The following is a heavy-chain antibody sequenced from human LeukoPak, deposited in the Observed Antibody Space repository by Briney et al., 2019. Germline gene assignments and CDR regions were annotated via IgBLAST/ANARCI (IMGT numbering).Heavy chain of an antibody. CDR3: VGRSSSSLPSI. V-gene: IGHV3-7*02. Sequence: GGPLRLSCTVSGFTFNTHWMNWLRQAPGKGLEWVANINPDVNQKFYVGSVEGRFTISRDNAKDSLYLQMNSLRVEDTAVYYCVGRSSSSLPSIWGQGTMVTVSS. CDR1: GFTFNTHW. D-gene: IGHD6-13*01. J-gene: IGHJ3*02. CDR2: INPDVNQK.